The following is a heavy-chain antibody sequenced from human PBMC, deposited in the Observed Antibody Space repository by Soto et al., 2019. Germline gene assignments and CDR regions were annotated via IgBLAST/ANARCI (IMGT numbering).Heavy chain of an antibody. D-gene: IGHD4-17*01. Sequence: PGGSLRLSCAASGFTFSSYAMHWVRQAPGKGLEWVAVISYDGSNKYYADSVKGRFTISRDNSKNTLYLQMNSLRAEDTAVYYCARVVWAGDVNWFDPWGQGTLVTVSS. CDR3: ARVVWAGDVNWFDP. CDR1: GFTFSSYA. CDR2: ISYDGSNK. V-gene: IGHV3-30-3*01. J-gene: IGHJ5*02.